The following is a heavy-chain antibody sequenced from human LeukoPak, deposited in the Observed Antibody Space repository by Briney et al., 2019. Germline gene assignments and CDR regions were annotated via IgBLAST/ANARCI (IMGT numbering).Heavy chain of an antibody. CDR1: GFTFNNYA. J-gene: IGHJ4*02. CDR3: ATSSSSWYPFDY. CDR2: ITGTGGTT. Sequence: PGGSLRLSCAASGFTFNNYAMSWVRQAPGTGLEWVSAITGTGGTTYYADSVKGRFTVSRDNSKNTLCLQMNGLRAEDTAVYYCATSSSSWYPFDYWGQGTLVTVSS. V-gene: IGHV3-23*01. D-gene: IGHD6-13*01.